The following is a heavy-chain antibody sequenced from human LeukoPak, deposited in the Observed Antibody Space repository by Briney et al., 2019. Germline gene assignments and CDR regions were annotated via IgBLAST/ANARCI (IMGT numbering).Heavy chain of an antibody. Sequence: SQTLSLTCAVSGGSISSGGYSWSWIRQPPGKGLEWIGYIYHSGSTYYNPSLKSRVTISVDRSKNQFSLKLSSVTAADTAVYYCARALTYFDYWGQGTLVTVSS. CDR2: IYHSGST. D-gene: IGHD2-21*02. CDR3: ARALTYFDY. J-gene: IGHJ4*02. CDR1: GGSISSGGYS. V-gene: IGHV4-30-2*01.